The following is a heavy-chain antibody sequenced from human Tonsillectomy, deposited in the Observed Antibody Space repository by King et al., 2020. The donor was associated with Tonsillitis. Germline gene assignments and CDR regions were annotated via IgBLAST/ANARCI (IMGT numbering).Heavy chain of an antibody. V-gene: IGHV3-15*01. Sequence: VQLVESGGGLVNPGGSLRLSCAASGFTFSNAWMSWVRQAPGKGLEWVGRIKSKTAGGTTDYAAPVKGRFTISRDDSKNTLYLQMNSLKTEDTAVYYCATRTRIVGASVFDLWGRGTLVTVSS. J-gene: IGHJ2*01. CDR1: GFTFSNAW. D-gene: IGHD1-26*01. CDR2: IKSKTAGGTT. CDR3: ATRTRIVGASVFDL.